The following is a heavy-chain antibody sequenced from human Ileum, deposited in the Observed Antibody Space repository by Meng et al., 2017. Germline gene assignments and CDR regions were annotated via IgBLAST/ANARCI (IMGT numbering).Heavy chain of an antibody. J-gene: IGHJ6*02. Sequence: QVQLQWWVPGLFKPSETLSLTCAVYGGSFSGYYWSWIRQPPGKGLEWIGEINHSGSTNYNPSLKSRVTISVDTSKNQFSLKLSSVTAADTAVYYCARGAHDYGDYDYYYGMDVWGQGTTVTVSS. V-gene: IGHV4-34*01. CDR1: GGSFSGYY. D-gene: IGHD4-17*01. CDR2: INHSGST. CDR3: ARGAHDYGDYDYYYGMDV.